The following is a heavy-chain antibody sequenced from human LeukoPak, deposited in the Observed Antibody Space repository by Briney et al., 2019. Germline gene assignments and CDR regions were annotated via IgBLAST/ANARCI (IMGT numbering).Heavy chain of an antibody. D-gene: IGHD6-13*01. J-gene: IGHJ4*02. CDR3: ARGYSSSWYRHGDY. Sequence: ASVKVSCKASGYTFTSYDINWVRQATGQGLEWMGWMNPNSGNTGYAQKLQGRVTMTTDTSTSTAYMELRSLRSDDTAVYYCARGYSSSWYRHGDYWGQGTLVTVSS. CDR2: MNPNSGNT. CDR1: GYTFTSYD. V-gene: IGHV1-8*01.